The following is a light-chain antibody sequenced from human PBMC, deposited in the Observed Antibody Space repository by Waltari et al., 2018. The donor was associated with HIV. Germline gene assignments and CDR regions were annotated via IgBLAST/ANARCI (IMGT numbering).Light chain of an antibody. CDR3: QQYYTVGPT. J-gene: IGKJ4*01. CDR2: WAS. Sequence: DIVMTQYPNSLAVSLGERATLNCRSSLTILFRHDNRECLAWYKQRPGQSPKELIYWASTREAGVPARFSGSGSGTNFSLTISGLQTEDVALYYCQQYYTVGPTFGGGTKVEIK. CDR1: LTILFRHDNREC. V-gene: IGKV4-1*01.